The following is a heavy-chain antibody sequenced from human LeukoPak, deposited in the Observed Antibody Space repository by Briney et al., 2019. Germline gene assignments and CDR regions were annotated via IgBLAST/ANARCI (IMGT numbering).Heavy chain of an antibody. J-gene: IGHJ6*02. CDR2: MNPNSGNT. D-gene: IGHD6-13*01. CDR1: GYTFTSYD. V-gene: IGHV1-8*01. Sequence: ASVKVSCTASGYTFTSYDINWVRQATGQGLEWMGWMNPNSGNTGYAQKFQGRVTMTRNTSTSTAYMELSSLRSEDTAVYYCAIPPTQLDIGYYYYYGMDVWGQGTTVTVSS. CDR3: AIPPTQLDIGYYYYYGMDV.